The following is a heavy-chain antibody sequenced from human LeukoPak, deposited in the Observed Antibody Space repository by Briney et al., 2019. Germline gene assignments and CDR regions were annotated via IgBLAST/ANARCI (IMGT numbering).Heavy chain of an antibody. Sequence: GGSLRLSCAAPGFTFSSYGMHWVRQAPGKGLEWVAVIWYDGSNKYYADSVKGRFTISRDNSKNTLYLQMNSLRAEDTAVYYCARERYYDILTGYMGGFDYWGQGTLVTVSS. V-gene: IGHV3-33*01. CDR3: ARERYYDILTGYMGGFDY. D-gene: IGHD3-9*01. CDR2: IWYDGSNK. CDR1: GFTFSSYG. J-gene: IGHJ4*02.